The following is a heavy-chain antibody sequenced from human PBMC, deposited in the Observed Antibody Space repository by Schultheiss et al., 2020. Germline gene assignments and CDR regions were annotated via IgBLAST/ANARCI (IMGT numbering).Heavy chain of an antibody. CDR2: IWYDGSNK. D-gene: IGHD1-26*01. J-gene: IGHJ3*02. V-gene: IGHV3-33*01. CDR3: ARDWIVGATLAAFDI. CDR1: GFTFSSYG. Sequence: GGSLRLSCAASGFTFSSYGMHWVRQAPGKGLEWVAVIWYDGSNKYYADSVKGRFTISRDNSKNTLYLQMNSLRAEDTAVYYCARDWIVGATLAAFDIWGKGTMVTVSS.